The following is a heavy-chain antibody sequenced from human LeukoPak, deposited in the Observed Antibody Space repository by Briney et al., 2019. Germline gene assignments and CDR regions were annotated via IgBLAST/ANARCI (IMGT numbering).Heavy chain of an antibody. CDR3: ARAFPDIVVVPAAIYAFDI. J-gene: IGHJ3*02. Sequence: RPGGSLRLSCAASGFTFSSYSMNWVRQAPGKGLEWVSSISSSSSYIYYADSVRGRFTISRDNAKNSLYLQMNSLRAEDTAVYYCARAFPDIVVVPAAIYAFDIWGQGTMVTVSS. D-gene: IGHD2-2*02. V-gene: IGHV3-21*01. CDR1: GFTFSSYS. CDR2: ISSSSSYI.